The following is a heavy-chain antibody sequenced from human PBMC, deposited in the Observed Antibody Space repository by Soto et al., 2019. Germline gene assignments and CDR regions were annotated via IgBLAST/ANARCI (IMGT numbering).Heavy chain of an antibody. D-gene: IGHD2-2*01. Sequence: EVQLVESGGGLVQPGGSLRLSCAASGFTFSSYSMNWVRQAPGKGLEWVSYISSSSSTIYYADSVKGRFTISRDNAKNSLYLQMNSLRDEDTAVYYCARDAIVVVPAAKYSYGMDVWGQGTTVTVS. J-gene: IGHJ6*02. CDR3: ARDAIVVVPAAKYSYGMDV. CDR2: ISSSSSTI. V-gene: IGHV3-48*02. CDR1: GFTFSSYS.